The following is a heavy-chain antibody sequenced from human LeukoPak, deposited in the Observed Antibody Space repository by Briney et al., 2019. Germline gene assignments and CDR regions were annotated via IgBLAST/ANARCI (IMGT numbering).Heavy chain of an antibody. V-gene: IGHV3-23*01. J-gene: IGHJ4*02. CDR3: ARDSSSFPNYFDF. CDR2: ISGSGYST. D-gene: IGHD3-3*02. CDR1: GFTFSNYA. Sequence: GGSLRLSCAASGFTFSNYAMNWVRQAPGKGLEWVSVISGSGYSTYYADSVKGRFTISRDNSKNTLYLQMNSLRAEDTAMYYCARDSSSFPNYFDFWGQGTLVTVSS.